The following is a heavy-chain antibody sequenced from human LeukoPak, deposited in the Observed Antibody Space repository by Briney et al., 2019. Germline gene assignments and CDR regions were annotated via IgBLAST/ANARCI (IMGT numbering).Heavy chain of an antibody. J-gene: IGHJ5*02. CDR2: TNAGNGNT. Sequence: GASVKVSCKASGYTFTSYAMHWVRQAPGQRLEWMGWTNAGNGNTKYSQKFQGRVTITRDTSASTAYMELSSLRSEDTAVYYCAREGGSGWFRFDPWGQGTLVTVSS. CDR3: AREGGSGWFRFDP. CDR1: GYTFTSYA. D-gene: IGHD6-19*01. V-gene: IGHV1-3*01.